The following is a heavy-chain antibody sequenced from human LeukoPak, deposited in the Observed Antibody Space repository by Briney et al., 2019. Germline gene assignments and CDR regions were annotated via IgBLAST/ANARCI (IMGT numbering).Heavy chain of an antibody. Sequence: GGSLRLSCAVSGFSFSSYAMSWVRQPPGKGLEWVSSISGSGGSTYYADSMTGRFTISRTTTKHTLYMQMTSQRADRTAVYFCASLGLVPVHYWGQGTLVTVSA. CDR1: GFSFSSYA. CDR3: ASLGLVPVHY. V-gene: IGHV3-23*01. D-gene: IGHD6-19*01. J-gene: IGHJ4*02. CDR2: ISGSGGST.